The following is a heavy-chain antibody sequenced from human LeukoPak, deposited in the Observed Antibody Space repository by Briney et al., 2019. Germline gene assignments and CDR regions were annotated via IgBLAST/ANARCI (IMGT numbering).Heavy chain of an antibody. V-gene: IGHV3-30-3*01. CDR2: ISYDGSNK. J-gene: IGHJ4*02. CDR1: GFTFSSYA. CDR3: ARDVLTDGSGSYNTFDY. Sequence: GRSLRLSCAASGFTFSSYAMHWVRQAPGKGLEWVAVISYDGSNKYYADSVKGRFTISRDNSKNTLYLQMNSLRAEDTAVYYCARDVLTDGSGSYNTFDYWGQGTLVTVSS. D-gene: IGHD3-10*01.